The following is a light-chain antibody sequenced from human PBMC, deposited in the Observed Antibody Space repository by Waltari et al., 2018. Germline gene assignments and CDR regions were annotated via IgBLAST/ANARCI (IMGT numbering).Light chain of an antibody. V-gene: IGKV2-29*02. CDR3: MQGIRLYS. J-gene: IGKJ2*03. CDR1: EDLLHIDGKTY. CDR2: EIY. Sequence: DIVMTQSPLSLSVTPGQPASISCKSSEDLLHIDGKTYLYWFVQKPGQSQQLLIQEIYHRCDGVPERFSVTGSATDFTLKSSRVEAEDAGIYYCMQGIRLYSFGQGTKLE.